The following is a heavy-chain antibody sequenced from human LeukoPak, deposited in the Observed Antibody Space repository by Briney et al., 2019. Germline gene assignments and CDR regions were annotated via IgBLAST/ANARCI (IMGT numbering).Heavy chain of an antibody. J-gene: IGHJ4*02. V-gene: IGHV1-2*02. D-gene: IGHD2-2*01. Sequence: GASLKVSCKASGYTFTGYYIHWVRQAPGQGLEWMGWINPNSGDTNYAQKFQGRVTVTRDTSISTAYMELSRLSSDDTAVYYCARVGVPAANGMAFDYWGQGTLVTVSS. CDR2: INPNSGDT. CDR1: GYTFTGYY. CDR3: ARVGVPAANGMAFDY.